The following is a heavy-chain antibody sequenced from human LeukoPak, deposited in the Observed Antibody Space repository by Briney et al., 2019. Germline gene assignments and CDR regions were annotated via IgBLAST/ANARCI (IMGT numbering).Heavy chain of an antibody. CDR1: GGTFSSYA. D-gene: IGHD3-22*01. CDR2: IIPIFGTA. J-gene: IGHJ4*02. Sequence: SVKVSCKASGGTFSSYAISWVRQAPGQGLEWMGRIIPIFGTANYAQKFQGRVTITTDESTSTAYMDLSSLRSEDTAVYYCARDQGPYYYDSSGYYDYWGQGTLVTVSS. CDR3: ARDQGPYYYDSSGYYDY. V-gene: IGHV1-69*05.